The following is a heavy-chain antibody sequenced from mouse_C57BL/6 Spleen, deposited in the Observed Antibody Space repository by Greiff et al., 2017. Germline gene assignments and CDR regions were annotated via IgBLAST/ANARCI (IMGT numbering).Heavy chain of an antibody. D-gene: IGHD1-1*01. V-gene: IGHV1-82*01. Sequence: VKLQQSGPELVKPGASVKISCKASGYAFSSSWMNWVKQRPGKGLEWIGRIYPGDGDTNYNGKFKGKATLTADKASSTAYMQLSSLTAEDSAVYFCARSYYYGSSYVYWYFDVWGTGTTVTVAS. CDR2: IYPGDGDT. CDR3: ARSYYYGSSYVYWYFDV. J-gene: IGHJ1*03. CDR1: GYAFSSSW.